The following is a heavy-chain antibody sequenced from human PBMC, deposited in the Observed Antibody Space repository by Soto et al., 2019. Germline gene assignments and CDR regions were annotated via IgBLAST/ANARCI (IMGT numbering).Heavy chain of an antibody. Sequence: EDQLLESGGGLVQPGGSLRLSCAATGFNFGSYAIGWVRQAPGKGLEWVSGVSGSGSSPYYADSVKGRLTISKDKSKNTLYLDLNNLRSEDTAVYFCVKGKESGYRGAFDSWGQGTMVTVSS. CDR1: GFNFGSYA. CDR3: VKGKESGYRGAFDS. D-gene: IGHD5-18*01. V-gene: IGHV3-23*01. J-gene: IGHJ4*02. CDR2: VSGSGSSP.